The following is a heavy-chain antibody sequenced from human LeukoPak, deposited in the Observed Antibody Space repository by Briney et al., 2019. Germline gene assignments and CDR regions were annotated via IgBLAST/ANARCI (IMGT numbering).Heavy chain of an antibody. J-gene: IGHJ4*02. CDR2: ISSSGSTI. Sequence: GGSLRVSCAASGFTFSSYEMNWVRQAQGKGLEWVSYISSSGSTIYYADSVKGRFTISRDNAKNSLYLQMNSLRAEDTAVYYCARDTPGIAVAGDFDYWGQGTLVTVSS. V-gene: IGHV3-48*03. D-gene: IGHD6-19*01. CDR3: ARDTPGIAVAGDFDY. CDR1: GFTFSSYE.